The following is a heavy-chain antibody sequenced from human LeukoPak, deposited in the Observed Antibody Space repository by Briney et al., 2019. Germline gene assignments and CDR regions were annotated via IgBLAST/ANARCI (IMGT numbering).Heavy chain of an antibody. CDR1: GFTFSSYS. J-gene: IGHJ3*02. CDR2: ISSSRSTI. V-gene: IGHV3-48*04. CDR3: ARLVTLGGVNDAFDI. D-gene: IGHD3-16*01. Sequence: QPGGSLRLSCAASGFTFSSYSMNWVRQAPGKGLEWVSYISSSRSTIYYADSVKGRFTISRDNANNSLYLQMNSLRAEDTAVYYCARLVTLGGVNDAFDIWGQGTMVTVSS.